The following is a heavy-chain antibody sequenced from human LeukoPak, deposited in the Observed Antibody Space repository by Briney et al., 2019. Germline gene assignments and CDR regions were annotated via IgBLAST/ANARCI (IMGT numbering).Heavy chain of an antibody. CDR3: ARATYYDFWSGYYKGIDY. V-gene: IGHV1-8*01. CDR2: MSPNSGNT. J-gene: IGHJ4*02. D-gene: IGHD3-3*01. CDR1: GYTFTSYD. Sequence: ASVKVSCKASGYTFTSYDINWVRQATGQGLEWMGWMSPNSGNTGYAQKFQGRVTMTRNTSISTAYMELSSLRSEDTAVYYCARATYYDFWSGYYKGIDYWGQGTLVTVSS.